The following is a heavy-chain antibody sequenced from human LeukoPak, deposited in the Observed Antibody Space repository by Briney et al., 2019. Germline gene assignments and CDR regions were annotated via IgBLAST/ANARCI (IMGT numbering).Heavy chain of an antibody. D-gene: IGHD1-26*01. Sequence: GGSLRLSCAASGFTLSSYSMNWVRQAPGKGLEWVSYISSSSSTIYYADSVKGRFTISRDNAKNSLYLQMNSLRAEDTAVYYCAKGAVGATWDYFDSWGQGTLVTVSS. CDR2: ISSSSSTI. V-gene: IGHV3-48*01. J-gene: IGHJ4*02. CDR3: AKGAVGATWDYFDS. CDR1: GFTLSSYS.